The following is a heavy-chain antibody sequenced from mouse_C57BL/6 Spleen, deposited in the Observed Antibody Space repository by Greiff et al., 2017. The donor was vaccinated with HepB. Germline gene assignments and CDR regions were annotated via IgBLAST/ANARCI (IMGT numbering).Heavy chain of an antibody. J-gene: IGHJ1*03. Sequence: VQLVESGPGLVAPSQSLSITCTVSGFSLTSYAISWVRQPPGKGLEWLGVIWTGGGTNYNSALKSRLSISKDNSKSQVFLKMNSLQTDDTARYYCARSSGGLRPDWYFDVWGTGTTVTVSS. V-gene: IGHV2-9-1*01. CDR3: ARSSGGLRPDWYFDV. D-gene: IGHD2-4*01. CDR2: IWTGGGT. CDR1: GFSLTSYA.